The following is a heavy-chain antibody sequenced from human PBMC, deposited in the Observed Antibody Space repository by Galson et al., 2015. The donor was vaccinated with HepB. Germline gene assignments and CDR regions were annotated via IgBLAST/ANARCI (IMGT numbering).Heavy chain of an antibody. CDR1: GFTFNTYW. CDR3: AKDWGLGV. D-gene: IGHD3-16*01. CDR2: MKADGSER. Sequence: SLRLSCAASGFTFNTYWMTWIRQAPGKGLEWVANMKADGSERHYVDSVRGRFTISRDNAKNSLYLQMNSLRVEDTALYYCAKDWGLGVWGQGTTVTVSS. J-gene: IGHJ6*02. V-gene: IGHV3-7*04.